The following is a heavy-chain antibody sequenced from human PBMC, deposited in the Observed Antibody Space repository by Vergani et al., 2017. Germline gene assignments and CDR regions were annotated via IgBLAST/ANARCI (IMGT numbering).Heavy chain of an antibody. D-gene: IGHD3-22*01. CDR1: GFTFSSYS. J-gene: IGHJ3*02. CDR2: ISSSSSTI. Sequence: EVQLVESGGGLVQPGGSLRLSCAASGFTFSSYSMNWVRQAPGKGLEWVSYISSSSSTIYYADSVKGRFTISRDKAKNSLYWQMNSLRAEDTVVYYCERDLEYYYDSSGYSDAFDIWGQGTMVTVSS. V-gene: IGHV3-48*01. CDR3: ERDLEYYYDSSGYSDAFDI.